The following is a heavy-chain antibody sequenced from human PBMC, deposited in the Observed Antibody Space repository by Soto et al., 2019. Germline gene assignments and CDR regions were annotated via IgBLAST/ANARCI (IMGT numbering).Heavy chain of an antibody. Sequence: SETLSLTCSVSRGSIVSYYCSCVRHPPGKGLEWIGFIHRTGSTKYNPSLESRVTISVDTSQNQLSLRLSSVTAADTAVYYCARESAGSGKNNWFDPWGQGILVTVSS. D-gene: IGHD3-10*01. CDR2: IHRTGST. J-gene: IGHJ5*02. CDR3: ARESAGSGKNNWFDP. V-gene: IGHV4-59*01. CDR1: RGSIVSYY.